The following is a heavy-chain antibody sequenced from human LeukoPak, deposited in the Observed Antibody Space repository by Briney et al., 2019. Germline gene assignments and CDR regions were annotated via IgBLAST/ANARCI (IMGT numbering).Heavy chain of an antibody. J-gene: IGHJ5*02. V-gene: IGHV4-59*01. CDR2: IHYSGNT. D-gene: IGHD5-18*01. Sequence: SETLSLTCTVSGGSISRYYWTWIRQPPGKGLEWIGYIHYSGNTNYNPSLRSRVIISIDTPENQFSLNLNSVTAAETAVYFCARGSGPSDTSDWLDPWGQGMLVTVSS. CDR1: GGSISRYY. CDR3: ARGSGPSDTSDWLDP.